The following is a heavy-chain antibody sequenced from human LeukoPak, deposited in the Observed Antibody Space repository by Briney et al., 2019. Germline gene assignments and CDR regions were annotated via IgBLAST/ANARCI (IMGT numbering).Heavy chain of an antibody. Sequence: SETLSLTCTVSGGSISSYYWSWIRQPPGKGLEWIGYIYYSGSTNYNPSLKSRVTISVDTSKNQLSLKLSSVTAADTAVYYCARDSLSVRLSYWGQGTLVTVSS. J-gene: IGHJ4*02. CDR1: GGSISSYY. CDR3: ARDSLSVRLSY. CDR2: IYYSGST. V-gene: IGHV4-59*01.